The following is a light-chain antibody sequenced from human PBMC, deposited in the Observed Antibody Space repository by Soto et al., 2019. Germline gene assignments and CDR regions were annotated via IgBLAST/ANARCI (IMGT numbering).Light chain of an antibody. V-gene: IGKV1-27*01. CDR3: QRYNSVPPVT. Sequence: DIQMTQSPSSLSACVGDRVTITCRASQGISNYLAWYQQQPGKPPKLLMYAASTLQSGVPSRFSGSGSGTDFTLTISSLQPEDVATYYCQRYNSVPPVTFGPGTKVNL. J-gene: IGKJ3*01. CDR2: AAS. CDR1: QGISNY.